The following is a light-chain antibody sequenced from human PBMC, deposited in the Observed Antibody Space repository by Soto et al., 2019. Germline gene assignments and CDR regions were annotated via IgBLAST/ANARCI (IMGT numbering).Light chain of an antibody. V-gene: IGKV1-39*01. J-gene: IGKJ2*01. Sequence: DIQMTQSPSSLSASIGDRVTITCRASRSIISYLNWYQQRPGKGPKVLIYAASSLQSGVPSRFSGSGSGTDFTLTINSLQPEDFATYYCQQSYDTPYTFGQGTKLEIK. CDR1: RSIISY. CDR3: QQSYDTPYT. CDR2: AAS.